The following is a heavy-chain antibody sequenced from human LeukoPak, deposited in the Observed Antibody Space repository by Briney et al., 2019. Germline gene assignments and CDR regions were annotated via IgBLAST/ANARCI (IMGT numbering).Heavy chain of an antibody. CDR1: GFTFSSYA. CDR3: AKIPSPYYYGSSGYYYFDY. J-gene: IGHJ4*02. V-gene: IGHV3-23*01. D-gene: IGHD3-22*01. Sequence: SLXXXCXASGFTFSSYAMSWVRQAPGKGLEWVSAISGSGGSTYYADSVKGRFTISRDNSKNTLYLQMNSLRAEDTAVYYCAKIPSPYYYGSSGYYYFDYWGQGTLVTVSS. CDR2: ISGSGGST.